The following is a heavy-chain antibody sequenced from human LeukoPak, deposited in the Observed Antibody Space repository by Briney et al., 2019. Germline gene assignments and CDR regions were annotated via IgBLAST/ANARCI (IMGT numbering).Heavy chain of an antibody. Sequence: PSETLSLTCTVPGGSISTSSYYWGWIRPPPGKGLEWIGSINYSGSTFYNPSLKSRVTISVDTSKNQFSLRLSSMTAADADVYYCARRNWNYENWFDPWVQGTLVTVSS. V-gene: IGHV4-39*01. CDR2: INYSGST. CDR1: GGSISTSSYY. CDR3: ARRNWNYENWFDP. J-gene: IGHJ5*02. D-gene: IGHD1-7*01.